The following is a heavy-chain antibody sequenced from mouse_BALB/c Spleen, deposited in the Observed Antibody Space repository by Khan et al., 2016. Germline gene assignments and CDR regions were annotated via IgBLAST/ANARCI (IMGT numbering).Heavy chain of an antibody. CDR1: GFTFSSFG. D-gene: IGHD2-1*01. J-gene: IGHJ3*01. CDR3: ARHYGNYGRGWVAY. CDR2: ISSGSSAI. Sequence: EVELVESGGGLVQPGGSRKLSCAASGFTFSSFGMHWVRQAPEKGLEWVAYISSGSSAIYYEDTVKGRFTISRDNPKNTLFMQMTSLRSEDTAMYYCARHYGNYGRGWVAYWGQGTLVTVSA. V-gene: IGHV5-17*02.